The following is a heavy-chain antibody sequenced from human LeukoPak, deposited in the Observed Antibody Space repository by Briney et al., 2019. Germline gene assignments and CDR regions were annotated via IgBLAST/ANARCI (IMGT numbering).Heavy chain of an antibody. CDR3: AKWWDYDVLTGYDVSDY. CDR1: GFTFSNHA. V-gene: IGHV3-23*01. Sequence: GASLRLSCAASGFTFSNHAMSWVRQAPGKGLEWVSTITGSGGNTYYADSVKGRFTISRDNSKNTVFLQMNSLRAEDTAVYYCAKWWDYDVLTGYDVSDYWGQGTLVTVSS. D-gene: IGHD3-9*01. CDR2: ITGSGGNT. J-gene: IGHJ4*02.